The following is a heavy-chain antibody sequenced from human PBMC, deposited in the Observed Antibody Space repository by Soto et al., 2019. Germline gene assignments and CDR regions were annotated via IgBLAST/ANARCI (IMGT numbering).Heavy chain of an antibody. CDR2: IYDSGNT. J-gene: IGHJ4*02. CDR1: GGSISSSSYY. Sequence: SETLSLTCTVSGGSISSSSYYWGWIRQPPGKGLEWIGYIYDSGNTNYNPSLKNRVTISVDTSKNQFSLKLSSVTAADTAVYFCAGSLHYDILTGYHPVDFWGQGTLVTVSS. D-gene: IGHD3-9*01. CDR3: AGSLHYDILTGYHPVDF. V-gene: IGHV4-61*05.